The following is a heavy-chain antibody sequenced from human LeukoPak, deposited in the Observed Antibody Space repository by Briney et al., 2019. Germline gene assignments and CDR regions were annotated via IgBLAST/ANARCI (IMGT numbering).Heavy chain of an antibody. J-gene: IGHJ4*02. CDR3: ARDMMVRGVKRFDY. Sequence: GGSLRLSCAASGFTFSSYEMNWVRQAPGKGLEWVSYISSSGSTIYYADSVKGRFTISRDNAKNSLYLQMNSLRAEDPAVYYCARDMMVRGVKRFDYWGQGTLVTVSS. CDR1: GFTFSSYE. V-gene: IGHV3-48*03. D-gene: IGHD3-10*01. CDR2: ISSSGSTI.